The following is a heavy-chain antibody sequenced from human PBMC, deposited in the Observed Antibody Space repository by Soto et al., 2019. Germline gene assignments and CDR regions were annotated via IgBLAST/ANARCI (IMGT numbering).Heavy chain of an antibody. V-gene: IGHV6-1*01. CDR1: GDSVSSNSAA. CDR2: TYYRSKWYN. J-gene: IGHJ3*02. Sequence: PSQTLSLTCAISGDSVSSNSAAWNWIRQSPSRGLEWLGRTYYRSKWYNDYAVSVKSRITINPDTSKNQFSLQLNSVTPEDTAVYYCARVFVSSDYVWGSYLGSEPDDAFDIWGQGTMVTVSS. D-gene: IGHD3-16*01. CDR3: ARVFVSSDYVWGSYLGSEPDDAFDI.